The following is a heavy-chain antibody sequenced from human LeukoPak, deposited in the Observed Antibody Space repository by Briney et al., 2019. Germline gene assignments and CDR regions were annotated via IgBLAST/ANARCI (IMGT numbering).Heavy chain of an antibody. CDR3: AKSSYSSSWYFLV. CDR2: ISGSGGST. Sequence: QSGGSLRLSCAASGFTFSSYAMSWVRQAPGKGLEWVSAISGSGGSTYYADPVKGRFTISRDNSKNTLYLQMNSLRAEDTAVYYCAKSSYSSSWYFLVWGQGTLVTVSS. CDR1: GFTFSSYA. V-gene: IGHV3-23*01. D-gene: IGHD6-13*01. J-gene: IGHJ4*02.